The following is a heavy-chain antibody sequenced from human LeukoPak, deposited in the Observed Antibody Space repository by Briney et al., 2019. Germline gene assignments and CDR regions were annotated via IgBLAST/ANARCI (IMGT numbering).Heavy chain of an antibody. J-gene: IGHJ4*02. V-gene: IGHV4-30-4*08. D-gene: IGHD5-12*01. CDR3: ARGNSGYDFFYVGNFDY. Sequence: SETLSLTCTVSGGSISSGDYYWSWIRQPPGKGLGWIGYIYYSGSTYYNPSLKSRVTISVDTSKNQFSLKLSSVTAADTAVYYCARGNSGYDFFYVGNFDYWGQGTLVTVSS. CDR1: GGSISSGDYY. CDR2: IYYSGST.